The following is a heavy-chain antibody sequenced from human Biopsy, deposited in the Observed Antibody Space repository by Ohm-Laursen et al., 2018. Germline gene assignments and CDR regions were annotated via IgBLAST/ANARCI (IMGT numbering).Heavy chain of an antibody. D-gene: IGHD5-12*01. CDR3: ARGSGYFKLDV. V-gene: IGHV4-34*01. J-gene: IGHJ6*02. CDR1: GESSSGYF. Sequence: SETLSLTCAVNGESSSGYFWNWIRQPPGKGLEWIGEINQSGSTKYNPSLKTRTTLSEDSSNFQFFLRLTSVTAADTAIYYCARGSGYFKLDVWGQGTTVTVSS. CDR2: INQSGST.